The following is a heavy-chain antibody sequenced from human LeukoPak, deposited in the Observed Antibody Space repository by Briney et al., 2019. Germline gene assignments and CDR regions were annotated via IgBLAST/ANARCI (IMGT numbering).Heavy chain of an antibody. J-gene: IGHJ5*02. CDR2: IYSSGSP. CDR1: GGSINSGIYY. V-gene: IGHV4-61*02. CDR3: AIRSWESNNWFDP. Sequence: PSQTLSLTCTVSGGSINSGIYYWRWIRQPAGRGLEWIGRIYSSGSPDYNPSLKSRVTLSVDTSKNPFSLKLTSVTAAETAVYYCAIRSWESNNWFDPWGQGTLVTVSS. D-gene: IGHD1-26*01.